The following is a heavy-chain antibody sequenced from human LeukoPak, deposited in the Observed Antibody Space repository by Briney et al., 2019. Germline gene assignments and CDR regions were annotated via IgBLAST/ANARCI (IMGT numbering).Heavy chain of an antibody. CDR2: IWYDGSNK. D-gene: IGHD3-9*01. J-gene: IGHJ6*02. V-gene: IGHV3-33*01. CDR3: ARDILDVIRYFDRKKHYGMDV. CDR1: GFTFSSYA. Sequence: GRSLRLSCAASGFTFSSYAMHWVRQAPGKGLEWVAVIWYDGSNKYYADSVKGRFTISRDNSKDTLYLQMNSLRAEDTAVYYCARDILDVIRYFDRKKHYGMDVWGQGTTVTVSS.